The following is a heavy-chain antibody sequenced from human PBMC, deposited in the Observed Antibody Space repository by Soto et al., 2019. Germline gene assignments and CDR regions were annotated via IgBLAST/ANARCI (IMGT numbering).Heavy chain of an antibody. Sequence: EVQLVESGGGLVQPGGSLRLSCAASGFTFSNYWMHWVRQVPGKGLVWVSRVNGDGSSTFYADSVKGRFTISRDNAGNTVFLKINILRAEDRAVYYCARDTGNTVWAQGKMATFSS. CDR3: ARDTGNTV. CDR2: VNGDGSST. V-gene: IGHV3-74*01. CDR1: GFTFSNYW. J-gene: IGHJ3*01.